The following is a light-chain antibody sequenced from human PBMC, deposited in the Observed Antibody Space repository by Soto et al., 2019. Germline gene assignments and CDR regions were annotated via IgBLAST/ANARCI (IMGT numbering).Light chain of an antibody. J-gene: IGLJ7*01. CDR3: ATWDDRLSVVV. Sequence: QAVVTQPPSVSGTPEQAVTISCSGSGSNIGSNTVNWYQQVPGMAPKVLIQSDSQRPSGVPDRFSGSKSGTSASLVISGLRSEDETDYYCATWDDRLSVVVFGGGTQLTVL. CDR1: GSNIGSNT. V-gene: IGLV1-44*01. CDR2: SDS.